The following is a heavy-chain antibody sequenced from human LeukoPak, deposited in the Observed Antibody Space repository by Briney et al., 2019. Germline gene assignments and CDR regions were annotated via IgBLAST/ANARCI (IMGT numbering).Heavy chain of an antibody. D-gene: IGHD5-18*01. J-gene: IGHJ4*02. CDR2: IYWEDDK. Sequence: SGPTLVKPTQTLTLTCTFSGCSLSTSGVGVGWIRQPPGKALEWLALIYWEDDKRYSPSLKSRLTITKDTSKNQVALTMTNMHPVNTATYYSAHEKSDTAMGYYFDYWGQGTLVTVSS. CDR3: AHEKSDTAMGYYFDY. V-gene: IGHV2-5*02. CDR1: GCSLSTSGVG.